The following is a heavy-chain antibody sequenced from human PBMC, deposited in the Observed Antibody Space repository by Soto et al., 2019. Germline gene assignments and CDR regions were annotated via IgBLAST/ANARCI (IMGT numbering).Heavy chain of an antibody. D-gene: IGHD3-22*01. CDR1: GGTFSSYA. J-gene: IGHJ5*02. CDR3: ARSYYDSSGYYLDWFDP. CDR2: IIPIFGTA. Sequence: VASVKVSCKASGGTFSSYAISWVRQAPGQGLEWMGGIIPIFGTANYAQKSQGRVTITADESTSTAYMELSSLRSEDTAVYYCARSYYDSSGYYLDWFDPWGQGTLVTVSS. V-gene: IGHV1-69*13.